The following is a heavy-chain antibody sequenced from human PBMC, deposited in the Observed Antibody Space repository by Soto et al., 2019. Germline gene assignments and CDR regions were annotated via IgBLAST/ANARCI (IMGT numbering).Heavy chain of an antibody. CDR3: AKRAYYDLAGMDV. V-gene: IGHV3-23*01. J-gene: IGHJ6*02. D-gene: IGHD1-26*01. CDR1: GFTFSSQA. Sequence: EVQLLESGGDLVQPGGSLRLSCAGSGFTFSSQAMSWVRQAPGKGLEWVSGIRGSGATTYYAEPVKGRFTISRDNSKNTLYLQMNSLRAADTTVYYCAKRAYYDLAGMDVWGQGTTVTVSS. CDR2: IRGSGATT.